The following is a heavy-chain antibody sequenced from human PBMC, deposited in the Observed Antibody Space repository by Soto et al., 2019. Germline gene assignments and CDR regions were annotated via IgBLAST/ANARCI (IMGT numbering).Heavy chain of an antibody. CDR3: ARDRGGGYCSSTSCERFFDY. CDR2: IYYSGST. V-gene: IGHV4-61*01. Sequence: SETLSLTCTVSGGSVSSGSYYWSWIRQPPGKGLEWIGYIYYSGSTNYNPSLKSRVTISVDTSKNQFSLKLSSVTAADTAVYYCARDRGGGYCSSTSCERFFDYWGQGTLVTVSS. D-gene: IGHD2-2*01. J-gene: IGHJ4*02. CDR1: GGSVSSGSYY.